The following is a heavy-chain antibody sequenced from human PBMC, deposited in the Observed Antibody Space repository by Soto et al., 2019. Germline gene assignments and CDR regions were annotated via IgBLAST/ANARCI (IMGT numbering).Heavy chain of an antibody. CDR2: ITNNGDTT. V-gene: IGHV3-23*04. D-gene: IGHD1-1*01. J-gene: IGHJ3*01. CDR1: GFTFSIYA. Sequence: EKQLVESRGALVQPGGSLRLSCVASGFTFSIYALTWVRQAPGKGLEWVSLITNNGDTTFFGDSVKGRFTISRDNSKNALYLQLANLRAEDTAVYYCAMSAGYGGAFDVWGQGTVVTVSS. CDR3: AMSAGYGGAFDV.